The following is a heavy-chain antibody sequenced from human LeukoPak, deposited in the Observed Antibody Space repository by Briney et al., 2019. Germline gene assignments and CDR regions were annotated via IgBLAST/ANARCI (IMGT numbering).Heavy chain of an antibody. J-gene: IGHJ5*02. CDR2: VHFSGDI. D-gene: IGHD3-9*01. CDR3: ARLPTGYPNWFDA. V-gene: IGHV4-39*01. Sequence: SETLSLTCTVSGGSLNFKTNSWAWVRQPPGRSLEWIGAVHFSGDIYYNPSVMSRVTISVDRSKNQYFLGLNSLTATDTAIYYCARLPTGYPNWFDAWGRGILVTVSS. CDR1: GGSLNFKTNS.